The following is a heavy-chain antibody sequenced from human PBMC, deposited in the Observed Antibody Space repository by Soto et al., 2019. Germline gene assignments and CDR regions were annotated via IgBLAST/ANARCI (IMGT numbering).Heavy chain of an antibody. Sequence: QVNLVQAGAEVRKPGASVKVSCKGSGDTFTSYGIAWVREAPGQGLEWMGWISAHNYNTNYAQKVQGRVTVTRDTSTSTAYMELRNLRSDDTAVYYCARGRYGDYWGQGALVTVSS. J-gene: IGHJ4*02. V-gene: IGHV1-18*01. D-gene: IGHD1-1*01. CDR3: ARGRYGDY. CDR2: ISAHNYNT. CDR1: GDTFTSYG.